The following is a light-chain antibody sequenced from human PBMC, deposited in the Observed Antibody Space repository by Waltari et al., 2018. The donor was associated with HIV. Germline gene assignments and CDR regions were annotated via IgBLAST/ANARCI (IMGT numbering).Light chain of an antibody. CDR1: SSNIGSNY. J-gene: IGLJ1*01. CDR2: GNN. V-gene: IGLV1-47*01. CDR3: AAWDYSLRGSYG. Sequence: QSVLTQPPPASGTPGQRVTISCSGSSSNIGSNYVYWYQQLPGTAPKLHIDGNNQRPAGVPGRFSGSKSGSSAALPTRWLRCEDETDYYWAAWDYSLRGSYGFGTGTKVTVL.